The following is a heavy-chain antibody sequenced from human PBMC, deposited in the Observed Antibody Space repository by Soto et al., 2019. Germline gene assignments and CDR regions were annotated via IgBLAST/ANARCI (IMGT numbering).Heavy chain of an antibody. J-gene: IGHJ4*02. CDR3: TTLHYFGSPY. V-gene: IGHV3-11*01. CDR2: ISSSGSNQ. Sequence: QVQLVESGGGLVKPGGSLRLSCAASGLTFSDHYMNWIRQAPGKGLEWVSYISSSGSNQFYADSVKGRFTISRDNAKSSLYLQMNSLRAEDTAVYYCTTLHYFGSPYWGQGTLVTVSS. D-gene: IGHD3-10*01. CDR1: GLTFSDHY.